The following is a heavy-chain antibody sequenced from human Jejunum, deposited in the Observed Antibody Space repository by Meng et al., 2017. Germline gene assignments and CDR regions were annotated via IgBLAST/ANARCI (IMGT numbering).Heavy chain of an antibody. CDR1: GSSISRTNW. CDR2: IDPSEST. D-gene: IGHD2-8*01. V-gene: IGHV4-4*02. CDR3: ARAYCTDVSCHDFFDS. J-gene: IGHJ4*02. Sequence: QGQSQESGPGLVKPSGTLSLTCAVSGSSISRTNWWSWVRQPPGKGLEWIGKIDPSESTHYNPSLKGRVTISADRSKNQFSLRLTSVTAADTAIYYCARAYCTDVSCHDFFDSWGQGTLVTVSS.